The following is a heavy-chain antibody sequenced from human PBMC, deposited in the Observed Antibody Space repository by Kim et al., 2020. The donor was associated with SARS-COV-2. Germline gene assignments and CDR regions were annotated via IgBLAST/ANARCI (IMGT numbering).Heavy chain of an antibody. D-gene: IGHD3-3*01. CDR1: GGSVSSGSYY. J-gene: IGHJ4*02. Sequence: SETLSLTCTVSGGSVSSGSYYWSWIRQPPGKGLEWIGYIYYSGSTNYNPSLKSRVTISVDTSKNQFSLKLSSVTAADTAVYYCARERSYDFWSGQGGYLDYWGQGTLVTVSS. CDR3: ARERSYDFWSGQGGYLDY. CDR2: IYYSGST. V-gene: IGHV4-61*01.